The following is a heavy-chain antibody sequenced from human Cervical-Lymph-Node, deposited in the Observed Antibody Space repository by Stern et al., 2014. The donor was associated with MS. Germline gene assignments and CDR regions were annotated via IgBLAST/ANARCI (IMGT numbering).Heavy chain of an antibody. CDR2: ISSSSTTI. CDR1: GFTFRTFT. V-gene: IGHV3-48*02. J-gene: IGHJ4*02. Sequence: VQLVESGGDWVQPGGSLRLSCAASGFTFRTFTMSWVRQAPGKGLECVSYISSSSTTIYYEDSVKGRFTISRDNAQNSLYLQMNNVSDEDTAVYYCARVRGILTDYYNFDYWGQGSLVIVSS. D-gene: IGHD3-9*01. CDR3: ARVRGILTDYYNFDY.